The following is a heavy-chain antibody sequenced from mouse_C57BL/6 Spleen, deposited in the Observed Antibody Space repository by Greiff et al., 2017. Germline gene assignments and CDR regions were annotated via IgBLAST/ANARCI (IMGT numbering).Heavy chain of an antibody. CDR1: GFTFSDYG. CDR2: ISSGSSTN. J-gene: IGHJ2*01. Sequence: EVKLQESGGGLVKPGGSLKLSCAASGFTFSDYGMHWVRQAPEKGLEWVAYISSGSSTNYYADTVKGRFTISRDNAKNTLCLQMTSLRSEDTAMYYCARRERYYFDYWGQGTTLTVSS. V-gene: IGHV5-17*01. CDR3: ARRERYYFDY. D-gene: IGHD1-1*01.